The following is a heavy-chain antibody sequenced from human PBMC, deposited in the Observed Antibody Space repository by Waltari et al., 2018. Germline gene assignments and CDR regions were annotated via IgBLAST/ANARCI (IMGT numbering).Heavy chain of an antibody. V-gene: IGHV3-7*03. CDR1: GFTFRVYW. D-gene: IGHD3-10*01. J-gene: IGHJ4*02. CDR2: INFDGSEQ. CDR3: ARGSSYYVRFWED. Sequence: EVQLVESGGGLVQPGGSLRLSCSASGFTFRVYWMTWVRQAPGKGLEWVANINFDGSEQYYLDSVRGRFTISRDNARNSLYLQMDSLIADDAGVYYCARGSSYYVRFWEDWGQGTLVTVSS.